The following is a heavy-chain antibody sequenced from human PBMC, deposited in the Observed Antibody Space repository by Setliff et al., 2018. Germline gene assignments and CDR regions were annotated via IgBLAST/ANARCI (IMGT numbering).Heavy chain of an antibody. CDR2: TIPLFGTT. CDR3: ARDSSSSIAFDY. CDR1: GGTFTNYG. V-gene: IGHV1-69*05. Sequence: SVKVSCKASGGTFTNYGVSWVRQAPGQGLEWMGGTIPLFGTTDYAQKFHGRLTIITDESTSTASMELTSLTSDDTAVYYCARDSSSSIAFDYWGQGTLVTVS. J-gene: IGHJ4*02. D-gene: IGHD6-6*01.